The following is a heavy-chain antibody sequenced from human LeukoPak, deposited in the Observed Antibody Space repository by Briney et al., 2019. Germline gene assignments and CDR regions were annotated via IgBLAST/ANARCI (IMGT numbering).Heavy chain of an antibody. V-gene: IGHV3-21*01. CDR2: ISSSSSYI. J-gene: IGHJ3*02. Sequence: PGGSLRLSCAASGFTFSSYSMNWVRQAPGKGLEWVSSISSSSSYIYYADSVKGRFTISRDNAKNSLYLQMNSLRAEDTAVYYCARDTPNKSPRAAGTVGAFDIWGQGTMVTVSS. CDR1: GFTFSSYS. D-gene: IGHD6-13*01. CDR3: ARDTPNKSPRAAGTVGAFDI.